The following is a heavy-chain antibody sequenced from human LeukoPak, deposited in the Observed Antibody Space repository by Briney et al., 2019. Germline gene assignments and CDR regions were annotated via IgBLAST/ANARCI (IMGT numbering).Heavy chain of an antibody. Sequence: GGSLRLSCAASGFTFSSYWMHWVRQAPGKGLEWVSAISGSGGSTYYADSVKGRFTISRDNAKNSLYLQMNSLRAEDTALYYCARVTYYYDSSGYSGYFDYWGQGTLVTVSS. CDR1: GFTFSSYW. CDR2: ISGSGGST. CDR3: ARVTYYYDSSGYSGYFDY. D-gene: IGHD3-22*01. J-gene: IGHJ4*02. V-gene: IGHV3-23*01.